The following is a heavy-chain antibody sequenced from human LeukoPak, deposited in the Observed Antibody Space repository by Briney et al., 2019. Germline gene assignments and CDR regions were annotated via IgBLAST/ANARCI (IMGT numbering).Heavy chain of an antibody. CDR1: GGSISSGSYY. CDR3: ARGDYPHAFDI. CDR2: IYTSGST. J-gene: IGHJ3*02. V-gene: IGHV4-61*02. Sequence: SETLSLTCTVSGGSISSGSYYWSWIPQPAGKGLEWIGRIYTSGSTNYNPSLKSRVTISVDTSKNQFSLKLSSVTAADTAVYYCARGDYPHAFDIWGQGTMVTVSS. D-gene: IGHD4-17*01.